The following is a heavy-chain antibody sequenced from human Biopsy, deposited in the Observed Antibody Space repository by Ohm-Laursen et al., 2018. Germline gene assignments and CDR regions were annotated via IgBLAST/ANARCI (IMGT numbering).Heavy chain of an antibody. CDR1: GFSFTGYY. CDR2: ISPKSGDT. CDR3: ALQSVAQMKNFDY. V-gene: IGHV1-2*02. D-gene: IGHD6-19*01. Sequence: SVKVSCKVSGFSFTGYYIHWVRQAPGQGLEWMGWISPKSGDTNYAHKFQGNITMTRDTSMSTACMEMSRLRCDDTAVYYCALQSVAQMKNFDYWGQGTLVTVSS. J-gene: IGHJ4*02.